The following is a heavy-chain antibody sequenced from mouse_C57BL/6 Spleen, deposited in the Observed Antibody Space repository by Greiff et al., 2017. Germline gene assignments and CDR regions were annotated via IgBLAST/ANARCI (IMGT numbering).Heavy chain of an antibody. CDR1: GYTFTSYW. V-gene: IGHV1-69*01. CDR2: IDPSDSYT. D-gene: IGHD1-1*01. Sequence: QVQLQQSGAELVMPGASVKLSCKASGYTFTSYWMHWVKQRPGQGLEWIGEIDPSDSYTNYNQKFKGKSTLTVDKSSSTAYMQLSSLTSEDSAVYYCARWDYGSSGDYWGQGTSVTVSS. CDR3: ARWDYGSSGDY. J-gene: IGHJ4*01.